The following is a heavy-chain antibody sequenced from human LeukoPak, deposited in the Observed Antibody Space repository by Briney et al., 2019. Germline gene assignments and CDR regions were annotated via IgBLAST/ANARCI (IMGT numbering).Heavy chain of an antibody. J-gene: IGHJ4*02. V-gene: IGHV3-30*02. D-gene: IGHD2-2*01. Sequence: GGSLRLSCAASGFTFSSYGMHWVRQAPGKGLEWVAFIRYDGSNKYYADSVKGRFTISRDNSKNTLYLQMNSLRAEDTAVYYCARDVVVVPAAHDYWGQGALVTVSS. CDR2: IRYDGSNK. CDR1: GFTFSSYG. CDR3: ARDVVVVPAAHDY.